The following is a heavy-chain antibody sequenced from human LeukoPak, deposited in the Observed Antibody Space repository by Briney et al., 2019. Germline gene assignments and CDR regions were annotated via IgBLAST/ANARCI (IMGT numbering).Heavy chain of an antibody. CDR2: ISAYNGNT. CDR3: ATTSGYYTRTDAFDI. J-gene: IGHJ3*02. D-gene: IGHD3-3*01. V-gene: IGHV1-18*01. CDR1: GYTFTSYG. Sequence: ASVKVSCKASGYTFTSYGISWVRQAPGQGLEWMGWISAYNGNTNYAQKLQGRVTMTTDTSTSTAYMELRSLRSDDTAVYYCATTSGYYTRTDAFDIWGQGTMVTVSS.